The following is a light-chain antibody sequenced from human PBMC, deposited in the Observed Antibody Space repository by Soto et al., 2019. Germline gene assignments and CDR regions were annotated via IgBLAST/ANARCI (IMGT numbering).Light chain of an antibody. Sequence: QSALTQPASVSGSPGQSITISCTGTSSDVGLYDYVSWYQQHPGKAPQLMIYAVSNRPSGVSNRFSASKSGNTASLFISGLQAEEEADYYCSSYTSDSSYVFGSGTRSPS. V-gene: IGLV2-14*01. J-gene: IGLJ1*01. CDR3: SSYTSDSSYV. CDR2: AVS. CDR1: SSDVGLYDY.